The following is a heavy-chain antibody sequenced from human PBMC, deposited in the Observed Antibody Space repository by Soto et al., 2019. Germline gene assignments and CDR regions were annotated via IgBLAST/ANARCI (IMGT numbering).Heavy chain of an antibody. CDR1: GFNLGDYY. CDR2: ISSGGGAM. Sequence: QVQLVESGGGLVKPGGSLTVSCAASGFNLGDYYMSWIRQAPGKGPEWVAYISSGGGAMYYADSVRGRFAISRDNAQNSLYLQMSSLTVEDTAVYYCARDRWRWMVRGTFDFWGQGALVTVSS. J-gene: IGHJ4*02. D-gene: IGHD3-10*01. V-gene: IGHV3-11*01. CDR3: ARDRWRWMVRGTFDF.